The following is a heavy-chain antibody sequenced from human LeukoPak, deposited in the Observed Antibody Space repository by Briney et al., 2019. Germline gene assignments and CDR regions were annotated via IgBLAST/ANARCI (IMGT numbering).Heavy chain of an antibody. Sequence: PGGSLRLSCAASGFTFSSYGMHWVRQAPGKGLEWVAFIRYDGSNKYYADSVKGRFTISRDNSKNTLYLQMNSLRAEDTAVYYCAKDRPDYYGNWFDPWGQGTLVTVSS. V-gene: IGHV3-30*02. CDR1: GFTFSSYG. CDR2: IRYDGSNK. J-gene: IGHJ5*02. D-gene: IGHD3-10*01. CDR3: AKDRPDYYGNWFDP.